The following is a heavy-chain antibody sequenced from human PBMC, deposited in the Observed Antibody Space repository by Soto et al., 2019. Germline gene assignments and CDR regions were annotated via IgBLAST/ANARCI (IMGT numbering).Heavy chain of an antibody. CDR2: IDSSGST. V-gene: IGHV4-30-4*01. J-gene: IGHJ4*02. Sequence: SETLSLTCTVSGDSISNGDYYWSWIRQPPGRGLEWIGHIDSSGSTYYNPSLKSRLTMSVDMSKNQFSPRLTSVTAADTAVYYCASRYLYWGQGLLVTVSS. CDR3: ASRYLY. D-gene: IGHD3-16*02. CDR1: GDSISNGDYY.